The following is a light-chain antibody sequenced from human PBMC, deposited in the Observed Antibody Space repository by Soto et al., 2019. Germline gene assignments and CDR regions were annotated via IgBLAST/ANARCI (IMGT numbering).Light chain of an antibody. Sequence: EIVLTQSRSTRSLSPGERATLSCRDTESVSTYLAWYQQKPGRAPRLLIYDASKRATGIPARFSGSGSGTGFTLTISSLEPEDFAVYHCQQYNNWPPITFGQETRLEIK. J-gene: IGKJ5*01. CDR1: ESVSTY. CDR3: QQYNNWPPIT. CDR2: DAS. V-gene: IGKV3-11*01.